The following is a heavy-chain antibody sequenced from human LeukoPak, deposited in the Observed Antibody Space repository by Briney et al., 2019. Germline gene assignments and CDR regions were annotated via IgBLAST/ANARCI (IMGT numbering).Heavy chain of an antibody. J-gene: IGHJ6*02. D-gene: IGHD3-10*01. CDR1: GGSISSSSYY. CDR2: IYYSGST. V-gene: IGHV4-39*01. Sequence: SETLSLTCTVSGGSISSSSYYWGWIRQPPGKGLEWIGSIYYSGSTYYNPSLKSQVTISVDTSKNQFSPKLSSVTAADTAVYYCARSGSGSYYDKYYYGMDVWGQGTTVTVSS. CDR3: ARSGSGSYYDKYYYGMDV.